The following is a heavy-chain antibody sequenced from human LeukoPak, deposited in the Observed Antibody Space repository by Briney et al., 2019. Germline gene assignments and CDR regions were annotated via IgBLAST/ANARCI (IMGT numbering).Heavy chain of an antibody. CDR2: KDEDGNEE. CDR3: TRGETMDV. D-gene: IGHD5-24*01. J-gene: IGHJ6*03. V-gene: IGHV3-7*01. CDR1: GVTFETYW. Sequence: GGSLRLSCEVSGVTFETYWMSWVRQAPGKGLEGVADKDEDGNEEHYVRSVKGRFTISRDNAKNLVYLQMNSLRVDDTAVYYCTRGETMDVWGKGTTVTVSS.